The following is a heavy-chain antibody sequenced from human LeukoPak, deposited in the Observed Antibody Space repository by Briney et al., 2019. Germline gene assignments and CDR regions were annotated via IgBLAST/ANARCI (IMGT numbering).Heavy chain of an antibody. D-gene: IGHD3-16*01. V-gene: IGHV3-49*04. CDR2: IRTKVNGETT. CDR1: GFTFGDFV. Sequence: GGSLRLSCTASGFTFGDFVMSWVRQTPGKGLEWVGFIRTKVNGETTKYAASVQGRFTISRDDSKSIAYLQMNSLKTEDTAVYYCTTDYQLDYWGPGTLVTVSS. J-gene: IGHJ4*02. CDR3: TTDYQLDY.